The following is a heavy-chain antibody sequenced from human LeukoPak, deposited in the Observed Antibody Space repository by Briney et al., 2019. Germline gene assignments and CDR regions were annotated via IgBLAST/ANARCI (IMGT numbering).Heavy chain of an antibody. CDR2: MNPKNGDT. CDR3: AKTPRGGDIDF. D-gene: IGHD2-21*02. CDR1: GYNFTNYD. V-gene: IGHV1-8*01. Sequence: GASVTVSCKASGYNFTNYDINWVRQAPGQGLEWMGWMNPKNGDTGYAQKFQGRVTMTRSTSINTAYMDLSSLTSEDTAVYFCAKTPRGGDIDFWGQGTPVIVSA. J-gene: IGHJ4*02.